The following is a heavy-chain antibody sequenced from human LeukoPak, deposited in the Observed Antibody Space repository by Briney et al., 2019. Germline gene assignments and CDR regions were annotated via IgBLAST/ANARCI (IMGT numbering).Heavy chain of an antibody. CDR2: ISSTSFDI. D-gene: IGHD3-10*02. CDR1: GFSFSDYY. CDR3: AELGITMIGGV. J-gene: IGHJ6*04. V-gene: IGHV3-11*04. Sequence: PGESLRLSCAASGFSFSDYYMIWLRQAPGKGLEWISHISSTSFDIGYADSVKGRFTISRDNAKNSLYLQMNSLRAEDTAVYYCAELGITMIGGVWGKGTTVTISS.